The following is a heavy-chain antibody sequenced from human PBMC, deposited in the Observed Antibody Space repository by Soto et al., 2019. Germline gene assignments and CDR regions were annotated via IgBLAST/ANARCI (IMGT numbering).Heavy chain of an antibody. V-gene: IGHV4-34*02. J-gene: IGHJ4*02. CDR2: INHSGTT. D-gene: IGHD2-15*01. Sequence: QVQLQQWGAGLLKPSETLSLTCAVYGGSFSDYYWTRIRQPPGKGLEWIGEINHSGTTKYNPSLKSRVTISVGMSKNQFSLRLSSVSAADTAVYYCARGGWWRDFDYWGQGTLVTVSS. CDR3: ARGGWWRDFDY. CDR1: GGSFSDYY.